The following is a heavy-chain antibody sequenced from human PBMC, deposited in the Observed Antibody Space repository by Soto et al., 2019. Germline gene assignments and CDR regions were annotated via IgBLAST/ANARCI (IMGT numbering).Heavy chain of an antibody. CDR2: IYTGGST. Sequence: ETLSLTCTVSGGSISSYYWSWIRQPAGKGLEWIGRIYTGGSTNYSPSLKSRVTMSVDTSKNQFSLRLTSVTAADTAVYYCAGDGSSTANWIDPWGQGALVTVSS. V-gene: IGHV4-4*07. CDR3: AGDGSSTANWIDP. CDR1: GGSISSYY. J-gene: IGHJ5*02. D-gene: IGHD2-2*01.